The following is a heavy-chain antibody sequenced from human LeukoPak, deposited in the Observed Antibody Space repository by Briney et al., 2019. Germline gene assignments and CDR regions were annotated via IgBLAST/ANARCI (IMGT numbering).Heavy chain of an antibody. CDR2: ISGSGITI. V-gene: IGHV3-11*04. CDR3: ARERVTTGGDAFEI. Sequence: GGSLRLSCAASGFTFNDYHMSWIRQAPGKGLEWVSYISGSGITIHYADSVKGRFTISRDNAKNSLYLQMNSLRAEDTAVYHCARERVTTGGDAFEIWGQGTMVTVSS. CDR1: GFTFNDYH. D-gene: IGHD4-17*01. J-gene: IGHJ3*02.